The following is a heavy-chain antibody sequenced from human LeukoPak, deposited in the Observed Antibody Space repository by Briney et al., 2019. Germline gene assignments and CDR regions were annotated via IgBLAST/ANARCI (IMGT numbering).Heavy chain of an antibody. CDR2: INPKNAGT. V-gene: IGHV1-2*02. CDR3: ARTLYIAAAPGGFDY. CDR1: GYTFTGHY. Sequence: ASVKVSCKASGYTFTGHYIHWVRQAPGQGLEWMGWINPKNAGTNYAQKFQGRVTMTRDTSTGTAYMELSGLRSDDSAVYYCARTLYIAAAPGGFDYWGQGTLVAVSS. J-gene: IGHJ4*02. D-gene: IGHD6-13*01.